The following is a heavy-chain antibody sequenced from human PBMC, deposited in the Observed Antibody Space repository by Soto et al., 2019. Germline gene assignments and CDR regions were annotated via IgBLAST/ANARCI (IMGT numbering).Heavy chain of an antibody. V-gene: IGHV3-23*01. CDR3: ANLRTGDRSAYYFNY. Sequence: GGSLRLSCAASGFTVSSYAMSWVRQAPGKGLEWVSAISGSGGSTYYADSVKGRFTISRDNSKNTPYLQMNSPRAEDPAVYSCANLRTGDRSAYYFNYWGLGSLVPVSS. CDR2: ISGSGGST. CDR1: GFTVSSYA. J-gene: IGHJ4*01. D-gene: IGHD7-27*01.